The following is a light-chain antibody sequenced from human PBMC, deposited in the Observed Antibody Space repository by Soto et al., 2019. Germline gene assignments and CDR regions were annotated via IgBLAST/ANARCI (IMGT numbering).Light chain of an antibody. CDR2: DDN. V-gene: IGLV1-51*01. CDR1: GSNIGGNS. J-gene: IGLJ1*01. Sequence: QSVLTQPPSASGTPGQKVTISCSGSGSNIGGNSVSWYQQLPGTAPKLLIYDDNKRPSGIPDRFSGSKSGTSATLGITGFQTGDEADYYCGSWDSSLSAYVFGTGTKVTVL. CDR3: GSWDSSLSAYV.